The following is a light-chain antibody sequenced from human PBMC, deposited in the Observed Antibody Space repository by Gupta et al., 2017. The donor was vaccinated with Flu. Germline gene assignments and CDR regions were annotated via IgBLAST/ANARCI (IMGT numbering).Light chain of an antibody. CDR1: QSLLHSNGFNY. CDR3: MQSLHTPRT. Sequence: EIVMTQSPLSLPVTPVEPASISCRSSQSLLHSNGFNYLEWYLQKPGQSPQLLIYLGSNRASGVPDRFSGSGSGTDFTLRISRMEAEDIGIYYCMQSLHTPRTFGQGTKVEIK. J-gene: IGKJ1*01. CDR2: LGS. V-gene: IGKV2-28*01.